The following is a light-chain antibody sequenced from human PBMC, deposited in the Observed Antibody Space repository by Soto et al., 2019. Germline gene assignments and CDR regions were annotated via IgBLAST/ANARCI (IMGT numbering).Light chain of an antibody. V-gene: IGLV2-14*01. CDR1: SSDIGTYKS. Sequence: QSALTQPASVSGSPGQSITISCTGTSSDIGTYKSVSWFQQHPGTAPKLIIFEVSNRPSGISDRFSGFKSANTAYLTISGVQPEDEADYHCSLYTTIRTVVFGGGTKLTVL. CDR2: EVS. CDR3: SLYTTIRTVV. J-gene: IGLJ3*02.